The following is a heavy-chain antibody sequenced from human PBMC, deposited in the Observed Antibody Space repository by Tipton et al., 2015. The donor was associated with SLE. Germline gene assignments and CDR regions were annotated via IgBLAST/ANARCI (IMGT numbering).Heavy chain of an antibody. CDR1: GGSISSYY. J-gene: IGHJ4*02. V-gene: IGHV4-59*08. CDR3: ARHPTYGSGDLGLDY. Sequence: TLSLTCTVPGGSISSYYWSWIRQPPGKGLEWIGYIYYSGSTNYNPSLKSRVTISVDTSKNQFSLKLSSVTAADTAVYYCARHPTYGSGDLGLDYWGQGTLVTVSS. D-gene: IGHD3-10*01. CDR2: IYYSGST.